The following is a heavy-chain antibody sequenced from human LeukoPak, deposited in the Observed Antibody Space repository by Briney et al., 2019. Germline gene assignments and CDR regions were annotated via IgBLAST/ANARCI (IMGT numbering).Heavy chain of an antibody. Sequence: ASVKVSCKASGYTFTGYHMHWVRQAPGQGLEWMGWINPNSGGTNYAQKFQGRVTMTRDTSISTAYMELSRLRSDDTAVYYCARDRRYSSASGYFDYWGQGTLVTVSS. CDR2: INPNSGGT. V-gene: IGHV1-2*02. D-gene: IGHD6-19*01. CDR3: ARDRRYSSASGYFDY. CDR1: GYTFTGYH. J-gene: IGHJ4*02.